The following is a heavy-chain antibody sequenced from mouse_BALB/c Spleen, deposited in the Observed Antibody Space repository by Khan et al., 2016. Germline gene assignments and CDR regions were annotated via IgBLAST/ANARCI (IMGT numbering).Heavy chain of an antibody. CDR1: GYSITSDYA. CDR2: IGYSGST. J-gene: IGHJ3*01. V-gene: IGHV3-2*02. Sequence: EVQLQESGPGLVKPSQSLSLTCTVTGYSITSDYAWNWIRQFPGNQLEWMGYIGYSGSTSYNPSLKSRISITRDSSKNQFFLQLNSVTTEDTATYDCALLRLAYWGQGTLVTVSA. CDR3: ALLRLAY. D-gene: IGHD1-2*01.